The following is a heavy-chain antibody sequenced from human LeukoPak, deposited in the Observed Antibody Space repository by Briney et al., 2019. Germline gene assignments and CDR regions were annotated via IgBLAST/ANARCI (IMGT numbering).Heavy chain of an antibody. J-gene: IGHJ4*02. CDR2: ISASSGDT. CDR1: GFTFSSYA. D-gene: IGHD2-15*01. CDR3: AKRGSTGASCTYFDY. V-gene: IGHV3-23*01. Sequence: PGGSLRLSCAASGFTFSSYAMTWVRQAPGRGLEWGSVISASSGDTDYADSVKGRFTISRDNSKNTLSLQMNSLRAEDTAVYYCAKRGSTGASCTYFDYWGQGTLVTVSS.